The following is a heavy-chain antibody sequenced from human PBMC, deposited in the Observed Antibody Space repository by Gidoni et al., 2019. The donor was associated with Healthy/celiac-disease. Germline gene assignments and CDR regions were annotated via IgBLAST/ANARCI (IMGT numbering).Heavy chain of an antibody. V-gene: IGHV1-2*06. Sequence: QVQLVQSGAEVKKPGASVKVSCKASGYTFTGYYMHWVRQAPGQGLEWMGRINPNSGGTNYAQKFQGRVTMTRDTSISTAYMELSRLRSDDTAVYYCARDSASGTWDYDFWSGYYPPDYWGQGTLVTVSS. CDR3: ARDSASGTWDYDFWSGYYPPDY. J-gene: IGHJ4*02. CDR2: INPNSGGT. CDR1: GYTFTGYY. D-gene: IGHD3-3*01.